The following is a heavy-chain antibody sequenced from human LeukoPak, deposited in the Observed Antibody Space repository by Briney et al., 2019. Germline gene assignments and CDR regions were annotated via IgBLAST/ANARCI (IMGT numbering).Heavy chain of an antibody. CDR1: GGSISSYY. Sequence: SETLSLTCTVSGGSISSYYWSWIWQPPGKGLEWIGSIYYSGSTYYNPSLKSRVTISVDTSKNQFSLKLSSVTAADTAVYYCARSGVVVPAAIRVWFDPWGQGTLVTVSS. CDR2: IYYSGST. V-gene: IGHV4-59*05. J-gene: IGHJ5*02. D-gene: IGHD2-2*02. CDR3: ARSGVVVPAAIRVWFDP.